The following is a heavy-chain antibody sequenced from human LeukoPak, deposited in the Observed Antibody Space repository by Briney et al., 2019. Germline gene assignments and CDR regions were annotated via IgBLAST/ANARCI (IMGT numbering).Heavy chain of an antibody. J-gene: IGHJ3*02. Sequence: ASVKVSCKASGGTFSSYGISWVRQAPGQGLEWMGWISAYNGNTNYTQKLQGRVTMTTDTSTSTAYMELRSLRSDDTAVYYCAREYWWGDDAFDIWGQGTMVTVSS. CDR2: ISAYNGNT. V-gene: IGHV1-18*01. D-gene: IGHD2-15*01. CDR1: GGTFSSYG. CDR3: AREYWWGDDAFDI.